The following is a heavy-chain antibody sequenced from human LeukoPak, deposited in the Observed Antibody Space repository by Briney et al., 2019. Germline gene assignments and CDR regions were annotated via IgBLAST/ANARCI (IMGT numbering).Heavy chain of an antibody. V-gene: IGHV3-66*02. Sequence: GGSLRLSCAASGFTVSSNYMSWVRQAPGKGLEWVSVIYSGGSTYYADSVKGRFTISRDNSKNTLYLQMNSLRAEDTAVCYCARDSGSYGIDYWGQGTLVTVSS. CDR2: IYSGGST. CDR3: ARDSGSYGIDY. D-gene: IGHD1-26*01. J-gene: IGHJ4*02. CDR1: GFTVSSNY.